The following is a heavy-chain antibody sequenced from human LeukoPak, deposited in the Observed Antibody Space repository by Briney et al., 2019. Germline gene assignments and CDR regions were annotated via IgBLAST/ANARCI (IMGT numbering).Heavy chain of an antibody. D-gene: IGHD5-18*01. CDR1: GFTFSSYW. J-gene: IGHJ4*02. V-gene: IGHV3-74*01. CDR3: TRGGGGNSFGQFDS. CDR2: TNSDGSST. Sequence: HPGGSLRLSCAASGFTFSSYWIHWVRQAPGKGLVWVSRTNSDGSSTSYAASVKGRFTISRDNVKNTVYMQMNSLRAEDTAVYYCTRGGGGNSFGQFDSWGQGTLVTVSS.